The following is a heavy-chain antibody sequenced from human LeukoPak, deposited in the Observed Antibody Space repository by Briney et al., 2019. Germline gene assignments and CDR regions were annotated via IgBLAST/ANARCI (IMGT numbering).Heavy chain of an antibody. V-gene: IGHV1-2*02. Sequence: GASVKVSCKASGYTFTGYYMHWVRQAPGQGLEWMGWINPNSGGTNYAQKFQGRVTMTRDTSISTAYMELSRLRSDDTAVYYCARVIAAADEYFQHWGQGTLVTVSS. CDR1: GYTFTGYY. CDR2: INPNSGGT. CDR3: ARVIAAADEYFQH. J-gene: IGHJ1*01. D-gene: IGHD6-13*01.